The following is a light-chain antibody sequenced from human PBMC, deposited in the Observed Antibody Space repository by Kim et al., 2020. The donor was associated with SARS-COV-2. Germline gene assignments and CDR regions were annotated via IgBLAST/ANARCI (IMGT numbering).Light chain of an antibody. CDR3: QQYDIPPYT. CDR2: DAS. Sequence: DIQMTQSPSSLSASVGDRVTITCQASQDIRNYLNWYQQKAGKAPKLLIYDASNLETGVPSRLSGSGSGTDFTFTISSVQPEDIATYYCQQYDIPPYTFGQGTKLEI. J-gene: IGKJ2*01. CDR1: QDIRNY. V-gene: IGKV1-33*01.